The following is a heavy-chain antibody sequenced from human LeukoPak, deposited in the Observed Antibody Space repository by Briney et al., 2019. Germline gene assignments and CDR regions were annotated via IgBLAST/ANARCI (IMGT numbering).Heavy chain of an antibody. CDR2: INHSGST. Sequence: SETLSLTCAVYGGSFSGYYWSWIRQPPEKGPEWIGEINHSGSTNYNPSLKSRVTISVDTSKNQFSLKLSSVTAADTAVYYCARMRYCTNCVCYIGYWGQGTLVTVSS. CDR1: GGSFSGYY. CDR3: ARMRYCTNCVCYIGY. D-gene: IGHD2-8*01. J-gene: IGHJ4*02. V-gene: IGHV4-34*01.